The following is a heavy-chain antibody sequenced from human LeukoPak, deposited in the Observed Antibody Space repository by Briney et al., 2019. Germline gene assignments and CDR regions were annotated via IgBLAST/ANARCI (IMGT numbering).Heavy chain of an antibody. D-gene: IGHD3-22*01. CDR3: ARQSDYDVDTSRYMDV. J-gene: IGHJ6*03. V-gene: IGHV4-59*01. CDR1: GGSISSYY. Sequence: SETLSLTCTVSGGSISSYYWSWIRQPPGKGLEWIGYIYYSGSTNYNPSLKSRVTISVDVSKNQFSLKLTSVLAADTADYFCARQSDYDVDTSRYMDVWGKGTTVTVSS. CDR2: IYYSGST.